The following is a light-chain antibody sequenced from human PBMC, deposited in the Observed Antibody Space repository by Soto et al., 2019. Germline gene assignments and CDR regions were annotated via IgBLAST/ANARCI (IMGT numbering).Light chain of an antibody. CDR1: SSDDGTSNY. CDR3: SSRSGTDILYV. V-gene: IGLV2-8*01. Sequence: QPPPSSGSPGQAVTISCTGTSSDDGTSNYVSWYQQHPGKAPKLMIYEVTKRPSGVPDRFSGSKSGNTASLTVSGLQADDEADYYCSSRSGTDILYVFGTGTKVTVL. CDR2: EVT. J-gene: IGLJ1*01.